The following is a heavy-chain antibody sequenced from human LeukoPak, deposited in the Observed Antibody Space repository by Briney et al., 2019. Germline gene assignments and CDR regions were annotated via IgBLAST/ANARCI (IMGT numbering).Heavy chain of an antibody. Sequence: SETLSLTCTVSGGSISTYYWSWIRQPPGKGLEWIGHIYYSGSTNYKSSLKSRVTISVDTSKNQFSLKLSSVTAADTAVYYCASGTNRFDPWGQGTLVTVSS. CDR2: IYYSGST. J-gene: IGHJ5*02. CDR3: ASGTNRFDP. V-gene: IGHV4-59*01. D-gene: IGHD1-1*01. CDR1: GGSISTYY.